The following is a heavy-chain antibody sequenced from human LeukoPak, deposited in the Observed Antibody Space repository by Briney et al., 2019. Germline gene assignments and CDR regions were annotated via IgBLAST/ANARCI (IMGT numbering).Heavy chain of an antibody. CDR3: ARHRWSTSSSWPYFDY. J-gene: IGHJ4*02. D-gene: IGHD6-13*01. CDR1: GYSFTSYW. Sequence: GESLQISCKGSGYSFTSYWIGWVRQMPGKGLEWMGIIYPGDSDTRYSPSFQGQVTISADKSISTAYPRWSSLKASDTAMYYCARHRWSTSSSWPYFDYWGQGTLVTVSS. V-gene: IGHV5-51*01. CDR2: IYPGDSDT.